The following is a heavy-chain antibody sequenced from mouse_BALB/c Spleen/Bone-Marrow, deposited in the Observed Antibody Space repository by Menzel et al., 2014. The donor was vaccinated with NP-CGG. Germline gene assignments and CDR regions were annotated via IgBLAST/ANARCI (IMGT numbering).Heavy chain of an antibody. V-gene: IGHV14-4*02. CDR2: IDPENGDT. D-gene: IGHD2-3*01. CDR3: NGGYYEAWFAY. Sequence: VQLQQSGAELVRSGASVKLSCTASGFNIKDYYMHWVKQRPEQGLEWIGWIDPENGDTEYAPKFQGKATMTADTSSYTAYLQLSSLTSEDTAVYYCNGGYYEAWFAYWGQGTLVTVSA. CDR1: GFNIKDYY. J-gene: IGHJ3*01.